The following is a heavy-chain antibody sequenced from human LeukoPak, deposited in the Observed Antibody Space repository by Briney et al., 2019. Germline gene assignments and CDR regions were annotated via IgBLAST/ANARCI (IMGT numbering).Heavy chain of an antibody. D-gene: IGHD2-15*01. V-gene: IGHV4-34*01. J-gene: IGHJ5*02. CDR2: INHSGST. Sequence: PSETLSHTCAVYGGSFSGYYWSWIRQPPGKGLEWIGEINHSGSTNYNPSLKSRVTISVDTSKNQFSLKLSSVTAADTAVYYCARGYCSGGSCYRLRGMRNWFDPWGQGTLVTVSS. CDR3: ARGYCSGGSCYRLRGMRNWFDP. CDR1: GGSFSGYY.